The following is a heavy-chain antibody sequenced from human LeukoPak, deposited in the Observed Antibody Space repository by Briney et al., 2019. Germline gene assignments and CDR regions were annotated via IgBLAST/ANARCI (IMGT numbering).Heavy chain of an antibody. CDR3: ARDASYYDILTGYYTPGFDY. J-gene: IGHJ4*02. CDR2: ISGSGGST. Sequence: HPGGSLRLSCAASGFTFSSYAMSWVRQAPGKGLEWVSAISGSGGSTYYADSVKGRFTISRDNSKNTLYLQMNSLRAEDTAVYYCARDASYYDILTGYYTPGFDYWGQGTLVTVSS. CDR1: GFTFSSYA. V-gene: IGHV3-23*01. D-gene: IGHD3-9*01.